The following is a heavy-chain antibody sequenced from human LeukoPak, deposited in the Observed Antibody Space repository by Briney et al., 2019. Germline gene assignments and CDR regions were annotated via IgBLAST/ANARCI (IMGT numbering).Heavy chain of an antibody. Sequence: ASVKVSCKASGYTFTSYGISWVRQAPGQGLEWMGWMNPNSGNTGYAQKFQGRVTITRNTSISTAYMELSSLRSEDTAVYYCARDVENWFDPWGQGTLVTVSS. CDR3: ARDVENWFDP. CDR2: MNPNSGNT. V-gene: IGHV1-8*03. CDR1: GYTFTSYG. J-gene: IGHJ5*02. D-gene: IGHD5-24*01.